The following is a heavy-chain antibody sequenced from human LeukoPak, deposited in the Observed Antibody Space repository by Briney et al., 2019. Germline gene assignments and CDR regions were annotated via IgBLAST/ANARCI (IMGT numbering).Heavy chain of an antibody. CDR2: ISSDGSST. CDR3: ATGAAAADRRYYYFGLAA. Sequence: QPGGSLRLSCITSRFTFSSYWMHWVRQAPGKGLVWVSRISSDGSSTVYADSVKGRFTISRDNAKNTLYLQMNSLRAEDRAVYQCATGAAAADRRYYYFGLAAWGKGTTVTVSS. CDR1: RFTFSSYW. D-gene: IGHD6-13*01. V-gene: IGHV3-74*03. J-gene: IGHJ6*04.